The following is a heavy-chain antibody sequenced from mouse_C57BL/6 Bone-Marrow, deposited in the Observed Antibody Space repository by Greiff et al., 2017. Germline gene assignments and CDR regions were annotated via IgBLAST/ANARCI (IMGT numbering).Heavy chain of an antibody. J-gene: IGHJ2*01. D-gene: IGHD2-2*01. CDR1: GYTFTSYG. CDR2: IYPRSGNT. CDR3: TILLWLRPEDFDY. Sequence: VQLQQSGAELARPGASVKLSCKASGYTFTSYGISWVKQRTGQGLERNGEIYPRSGNTYYNEQFKGKATLTADNSSSTAYMQLLILTSEDSTVYICTILLWLRPEDFDYWGQGTTLTVSS. V-gene: IGHV1-81*01.